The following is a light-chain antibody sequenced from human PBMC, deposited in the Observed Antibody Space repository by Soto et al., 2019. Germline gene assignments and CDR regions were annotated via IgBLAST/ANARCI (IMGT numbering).Light chain of an antibody. V-gene: IGKV3-15*01. CDR3: QPYNNWPRT. CDR1: QSVSSN. CDR2: GAS. Sequence: EILRTQSPATLSVSPGERATLSCRASQSVSSNLAWYQQKPGQAPRLLIYGASTRATGSPARFSGSGSGTEFTLTISSLQPDDFAVHYCQPYNNWPRTFVQGPLVEIK. J-gene: IGKJ1*01.